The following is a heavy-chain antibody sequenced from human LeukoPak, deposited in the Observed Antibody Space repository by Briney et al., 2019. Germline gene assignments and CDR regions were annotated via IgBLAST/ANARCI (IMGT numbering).Heavy chain of an antibody. CDR2: IYYSGST. D-gene: IGHD3-3*01. J-gene: IGHJ5*02. CDR1: GGSISSYY. Sequence: SETLSLTCTVSGGSISSYYWSWIRQPPGKGLEWIGYIYYSGSTNYNPSLKSRVTISVDTSKNQFSLRLSSVTAADTAVYYCARTITIFGVVRRTNWFDPWGQGTLVTVSS. CDR3: ARTITIFGVVRRTNWFDP. V-gene: IGHV4-59*01.